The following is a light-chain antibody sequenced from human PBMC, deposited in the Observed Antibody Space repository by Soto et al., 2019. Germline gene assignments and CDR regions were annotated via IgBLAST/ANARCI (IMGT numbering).Light chain of an antibody. V-gene: IGKV3-15*01. Sequence: EIVMTQSPATLSVSPGERATLSCRASQSVSSNLAWYQQKPGQAPRLLIYGASTRATGIPARFSGSGSGTEFTLTISSLQAEDFAVYYCQQDNNRPLTFGGGTKV. CDR3: QQDNNRPLT. CDR1: QSVSSN. CDR2: GAS. J-gene: IGKJ4*01.